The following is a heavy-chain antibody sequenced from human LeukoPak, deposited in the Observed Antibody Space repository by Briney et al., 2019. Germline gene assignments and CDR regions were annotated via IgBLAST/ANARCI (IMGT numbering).Heavy chain of an antibody. D-gene: IGHD3-22*01. Sequence: SETLSLTCTVSGGSISSSSYYWGWIRQPPGKGLEWIGRIDYSGSNYYNPSLKSRVTISVDTSKNQFSLKLSSVTAADTAVYYCATTLTGYDSSGYYFHYFDYWGQGTLVTVSS. J-gene: IGHJ4*02. CDR2: IDYSGSN. CDR1: GGSISSSSYY. V-gene: IGHV4-39*01. CDR3: ATTLTGYDSSGYYFHYFDY.